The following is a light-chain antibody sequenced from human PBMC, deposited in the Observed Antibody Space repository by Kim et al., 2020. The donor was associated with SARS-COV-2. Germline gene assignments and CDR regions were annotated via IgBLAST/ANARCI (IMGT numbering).Light chain of an antibody. V-gene: IGKV3-20*01. Sequence: EIVLTQSPGTLSLSPGERATLSCRASQSVSSSYLAWYQQKPRQAPRLLIYGASSRATGIPDRFSGSGSGTDFTLTISRLEPEDCAVYYCQQYGSSLWTFGQGTKVDIK. CDR1: QSVSSSY. J-gene: IGKJ1*01. CDR2: GAS. CDR3: QQYGSSLWT.